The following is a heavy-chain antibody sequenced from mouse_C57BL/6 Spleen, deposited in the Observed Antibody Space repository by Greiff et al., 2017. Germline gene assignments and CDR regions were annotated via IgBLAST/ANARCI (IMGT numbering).Heavy chain of an antibody. Sequence: EVKLVESGGGLVQPGGSLSLSCAASGLTFTDYYMSWVRQPPGKALEWLGFIRNKANGYTTEYSASVKGRFTISRDNSQSILYLQMNALRAEDSATYYCARYMDGIFDYWGQGTTLTVSS. D-gene: IGHD2-1*01. CDR2: IRNKANGYTT. V-gene: IGHV7-3*01. J-gene: IGHJ2*01. CDR3: ARYMDGIFDY. CDR1: GLTFTDYY.